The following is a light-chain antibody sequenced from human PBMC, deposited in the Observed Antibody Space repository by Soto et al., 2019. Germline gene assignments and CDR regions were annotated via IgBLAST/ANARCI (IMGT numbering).Light chain of an antibody. CDR2: HVS. CDR1: SSDVGAYNY. CDR3: SSFTSSSSYV. J-gene: IGLJ1*01. Sequence: ALTQPASVSGSPGQSITISCTGTSSDVGAYNYVSWYQQHPGRAPQLIIYHVSNRPSGVSNRFSGSKSDNTASLTISGLQAEDEADYYCSSFTSSSSYVFGPGTKVTVL. V-gene: IGLV2-14*03.